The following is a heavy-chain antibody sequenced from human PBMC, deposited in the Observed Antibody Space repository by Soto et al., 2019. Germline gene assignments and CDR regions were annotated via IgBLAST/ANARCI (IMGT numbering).Heavy chain of an antibody. V-gene: IGHV2-70*19. CDR3: VRTHGGYTAYYGMDV. CDR2: VRWDDEK. J-gene: IGHJ6*02. D-gene: IGHD5-12*01. Sequence: SGPTLVNPSQTLTLTCTFSGFSLNTGGMCLSWVRQPTGKALEWLAVVRWDDEKHFSTSLRNRISASKDASGDRVVLTMANMDPADSGTYYCVRTHGGYTAYYGMDVWGPGTTVTVSS. CDR1: GFSLNTGGMC.